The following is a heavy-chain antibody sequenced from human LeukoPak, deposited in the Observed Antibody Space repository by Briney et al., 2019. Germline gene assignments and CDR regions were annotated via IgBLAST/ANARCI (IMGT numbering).Heavy chain of an antibody. V-gene: IGHV3-23*01. D-gene: IGHD1-7*01. CDR2: ISGSGSST. J-gene: IGHJ6*03. CDR3: AKGPVVELGYYYYYMDV. CDR1: RFTFSSYT. Sequence: VGALRLSCAASRFTFSSYTMSWVRQAPGKGLDWGSPISGSGSSTYYADSVRGRFTISRDNSKKTLYLQMNSLRAENTAVYYCAKGPVVELGYYYYYMDVWGKGTTVTVSS.